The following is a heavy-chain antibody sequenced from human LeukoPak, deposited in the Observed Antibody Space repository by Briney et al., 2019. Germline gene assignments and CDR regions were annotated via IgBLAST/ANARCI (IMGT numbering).Heavy chain of an antibody. J-gene: IGHJ6*02. CDR2: ISYDGSNK. V-gene: IGHV3-30*18. D-gene: IGHD6-13*01. CDR1: GFTFSSYG. Sequence: GRSLRLSCAASGFTFSSYGMHWVRQAPGKGLEWVAVISYDGSNKYYADSVKGRFTISRDNSKNTLYLQMNSLRAEDTAVYYCAKVRSSSWYGNGMDVWGQGTKVTLSS. CDR3: AKVRSSSWYGNGMDV.